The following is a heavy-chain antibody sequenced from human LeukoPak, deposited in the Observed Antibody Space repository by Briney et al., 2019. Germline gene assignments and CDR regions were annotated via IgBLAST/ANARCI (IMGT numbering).Heavy chain of an antibody. CDR2: INWNGGST. V-gene: IGHV3-20*04. CDR1: GFTFDDYG. D-gene: IGHD5-18*01. J-gene: IGHJ3*02. Sequence: GGSLRLSCAASGFTFDDYGMSWVRQAPGKGLEWVSGINWNGGSTGYTDSVKGRFTISRDNAKNSLYLQMNSLRAEDTALYYCARTYSYGYAFDIWGQGTMVTVSS. CDR3: ARTYSYGYAFDI.